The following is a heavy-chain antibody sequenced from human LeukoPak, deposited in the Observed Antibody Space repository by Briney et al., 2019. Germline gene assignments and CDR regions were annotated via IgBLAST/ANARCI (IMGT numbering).Heavy chain of an antibody. CDR3: ARGEYGSGSYHIDY. J-gene: IGHJ4*02. V-gene: IGHV3-13*01. D-gene: IGHD3-10*01. CDR1: GFTFSSYD. Sequence: PGGSLRLSCAASGFTFSSYDIHWVRQATGKGLEWVSGIGTAGEIYYPGSVKGRSTISRENAKNSLYLQMNSLRAEDTAVYYCARGEYGSGSYHIDYWGQGTLVTVSS. CDR2: IGTAGEI.